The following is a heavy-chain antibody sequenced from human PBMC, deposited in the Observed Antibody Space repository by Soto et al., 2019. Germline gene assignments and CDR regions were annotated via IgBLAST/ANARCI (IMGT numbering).Heavy chain of an antibody. CDR1: GDSFNDYY. CDR3: ARESGGATATLDYYYFYMDV. V-gene: IGHV1-2*02. Sequence: VQLAQSGAEVKKPGASVKVSCKTSGDSFNDYYIHWVRQAPGQGLEWMGWINPNGGATQYAQKFQGRVTVTRDTSIRTVYMELSSLRSDDTAVYYCARESGGATATLDYYYFYMDVWGKGTTVIVSS. J-gene: IGHJ6*03. D-gene: IGHD5-12*01. CDR2: INPNGGAT.